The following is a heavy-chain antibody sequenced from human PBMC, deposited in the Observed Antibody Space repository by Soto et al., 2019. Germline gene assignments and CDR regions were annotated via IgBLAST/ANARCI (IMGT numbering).Heavy chain of an antibody. CDR2: LNPNTGNS. Sequence: QVQRVQSGAEVMKPGASVKVSCEASGYTFTSYDIYWVRQATGQGLEWMGWLNPNTGNSGYAQKFQGRITVTSDTYINTAHMELSSLISEDTAVYYCARRAETNGWNGFGDDKYFFDFWGQGTLVTVS. V-gene: IGHV1-8*01. CDR3: ARRAETNGWNGFGDDKYFFDF. CDR1: GYTFTSYD. J-gene: IGHJ4*02. D-gene: IGHD1-1*01.